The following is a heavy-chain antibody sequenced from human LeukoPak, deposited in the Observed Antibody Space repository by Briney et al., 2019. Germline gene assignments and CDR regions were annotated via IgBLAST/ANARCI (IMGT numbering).Heavy chain of an antibody. D-gene: IGHD4-17*01. CDR3: ARSFYGDYDLPPCFDY. V-gene: IGHV1-8*01. J-gene: IGHJ4*02. CDR2: MNPNSGNT. Sequence: ASVKVSCKASGYTFTSYDINWVRQATGQGLEWMGWMNPNSGNTGYAQKFQGRVTMTRNTSISTAYMELSSLRSEDTAVYYCARSFYGDYDLPPCFDYWGQGTLVTVSS. CDR1: GYTFTSYD.